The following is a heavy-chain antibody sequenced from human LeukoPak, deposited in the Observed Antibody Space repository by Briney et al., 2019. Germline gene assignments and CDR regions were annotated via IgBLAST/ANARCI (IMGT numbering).Heavy chain of an antibody. CDR3: ASTYGSGSYGLDY. D-gene: IGHD3-10*01. V-gene: IGHV4-39*01. CDR1: GGSISSSSYD. Sequence: SETLSLTCTVSGGSISSSSYDWGGIRQPPGKGLEWIGSIYYSGSTYYNRSLKRRFTISVERSKNQFYLKLSSVTAADTAVYYCASTYGSGSYGLDYWGQGTLVTVSS. J-gene: IGHJ4*02. CDR2: IYYSGST.